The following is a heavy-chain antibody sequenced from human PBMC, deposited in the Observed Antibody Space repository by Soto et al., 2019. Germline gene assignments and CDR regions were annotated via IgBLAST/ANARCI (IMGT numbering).Heavy chain of an antibody. CDR3: ARVVAAAAPRGVRFDP. J-gene: IGHJ5*02. Sequence: ASVKVSCKASGYTFTSYYMHWVRQAPGQGLEWTGIINPSGGSTSYAESVKGRFTISRDNAKNSLYLQMNSLRAEDTAMYYCARVVAAAAPRGVRFDPWGQGTLVTVSS. D-gene: IGHD6-13*01. CDR1: GYTFTSYY. CDR2: INPSGGST. V-gene: IGHV1-46*04.